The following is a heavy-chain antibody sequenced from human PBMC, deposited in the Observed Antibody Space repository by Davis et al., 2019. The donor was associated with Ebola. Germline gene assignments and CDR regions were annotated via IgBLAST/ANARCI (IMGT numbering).Heavy chain of an antibody. CDR1: GFTFSDYY. CDR2: IYSGSSK. Sequence: GESLKISCAASGFTFSDYYMNWVRQAPGKGLEWVSIIYSGSSKYYADNVRGRFTISRDRSKNTLYLQTNSLGAEDTAVYYCARSRFPYGMDVWGQGTTVIVSS. D-gene: IGHD3-3*01. J-gene: IGHJ6*02. CDR3: ARSRFPYGMDV. V-gene: IGHV3-53*01.